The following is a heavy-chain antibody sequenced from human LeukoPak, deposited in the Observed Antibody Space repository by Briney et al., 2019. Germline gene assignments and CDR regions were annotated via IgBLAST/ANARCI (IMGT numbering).Heavy chain of an antibody. CDR1: GFTFSSYG. Sequence: GGSLRLSCAASGFTFSSYGMPWVRQAPGKGLEWVAVIWYDGSNKYYADSVKGRFTISRDNSKNTLYLQMNSLRAEDTAVYYCARYGSGYDYYYGMDVWGQGTTVTVSS. V-gene: IGHV3-33*01. CDR3: ARYGSGYDYYYGMDV. J-gene: IGHJ6*02. CDR2: IWYDGSNK. D-gene: IGHD3-10*01.